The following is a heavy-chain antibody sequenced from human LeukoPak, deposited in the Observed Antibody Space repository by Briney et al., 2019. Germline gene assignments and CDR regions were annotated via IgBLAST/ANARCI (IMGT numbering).Heavy chain of an antibody. D-gene: IGHD2-2*01. CDR3: ARPHYAGYGMDV. Sequence: PSETLSLTCTVSGGSISSYYWSWIRQPPGKGLEGIGYIYYSGSTNYNPSPKSRVTISVDTSKNQFSLKLSSVTAADTAVYYCARPHYAGYGMDVWGQGTTVTVSS. V-gene: IGHV4-59*01. CDR2: IYYSGST. J-gene: IGHJ6*02. CDR1: GGSISSYY.